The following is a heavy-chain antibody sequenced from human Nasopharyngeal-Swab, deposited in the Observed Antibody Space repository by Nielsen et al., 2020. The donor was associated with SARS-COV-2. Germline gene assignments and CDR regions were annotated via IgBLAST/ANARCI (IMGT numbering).Heavy chain of an antibody. CDR1: SGSFSGYY. J-gene: IGHJ6*02. V-gene: IGHV4-34*01. CDR2: IHHSGST. Sequence: SQTLSLTCALYSGSFSGYYSSWLRHPPGRGLEWIGEIHHSGSTNYNPSLKGRVTISVDTSKNQFSLKLSSVTAADTAVYYCARWSVAQTPQPYGMDVWGQGTAVTVSS. CDR3: ARWSVAQTPQPYGMDV. D-gene: IGHD6-19*01.